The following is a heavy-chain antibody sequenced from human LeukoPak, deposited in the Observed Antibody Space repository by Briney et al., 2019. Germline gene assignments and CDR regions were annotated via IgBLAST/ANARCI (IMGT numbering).Heavy chain of an antibody. J-gene: IGHJ5*02. D-gene: IGHD3-22*01. Sequence: ASVKVSCKASGGTFSSYAISWVRQAPGQGLEWMGWINPNSGGTNYAQKFQGRVTMTRDTSISTAYMELSRLRSDDTAVYYCARDGQYYYDSSGYDWFDPWGQGTLVTVSS. CDR3: ARDGQYYYDSSGYDWFDP. CDR2: INPNSGGT. CDR1: GGTFSSYA. V-gene: IGHV1-2*02.